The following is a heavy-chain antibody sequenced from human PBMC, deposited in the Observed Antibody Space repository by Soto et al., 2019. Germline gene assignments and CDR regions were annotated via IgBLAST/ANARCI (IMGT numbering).Heavy chain of an antibody. Sequence: LSLTCAVYGGSFSGYYWSWIRQPPGKGLEWIGEINHSGSTNYNPSLKSRVTISVDTSKNQFSLQLSSVTAADTAVYYCARRYDFWSGYYTLYYYYYGMDVWGQGTTVTVSS. J-gene: IGHJ6*02. CDR3: ARRYDFWSGYYTLYYYYYGMDV. D-gene: IGHD3-3*01. V-gene: IGHV4-34*01. CDR2: INHSGST. CDR1: GGSFSGYY.